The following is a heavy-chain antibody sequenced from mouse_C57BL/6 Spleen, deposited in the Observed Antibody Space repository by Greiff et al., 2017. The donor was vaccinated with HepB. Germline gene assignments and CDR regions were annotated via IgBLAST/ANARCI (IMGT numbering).Heavy chain of an antibody. Sequence: EVMLVESGGGLVKPGGSLKLSCAASGFTFSSYTMSWVRQTPEKRLEWVATISGGGGNTYYPDSVKGRFTISRDNAKNTLYLQMSSLRSEDTALYYCARDDYGTSYWGQGTTLTVSS. CDR1: GFTFSSYT. D-gene: IGHD2-4*01. CDR3: ARDDYGTSY. J-gene: IGHJ2*01. V-gene: IGHV5-9*01. CDR2: ISGGGGNT.